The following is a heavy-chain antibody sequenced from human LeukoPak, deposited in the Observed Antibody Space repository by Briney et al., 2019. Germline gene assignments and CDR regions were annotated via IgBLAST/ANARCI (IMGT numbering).Heavy chain of an antibody. CDR3: AREGRYCSSTSCYMLVYYYYYMDV. CDR1: GGSFSGYY. D-gene: IGHD2-2*02. CDR2: INHSGST. Sequence: SETLSLTCAVYGGSFSGYYWSWIRQPPGKGLEWIGEINHSGSTNYNPSLKSRVTISVDTSKNQFSLKLSSVTAADTAVYYCAREGRYCSSTSCYMLVYYYYYMDVWGKGTTVTVSS. J-gene: IGHJ6*03. V-gene: IGHV4-34*01.